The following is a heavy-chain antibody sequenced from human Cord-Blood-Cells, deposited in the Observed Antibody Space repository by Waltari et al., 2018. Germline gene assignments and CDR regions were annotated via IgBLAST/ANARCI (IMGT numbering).Heavy chain of an antibody. V-gene: IGHV3-53*01. J-gene: IGHJ4*02. Sequence: EVQLVESGGGLIQPGGSLRLSCAASGFTVSSTYMSWVRQAPGKGLEWVSVIYSGGSTYYADSVKGRFTISRDNSKNTLYLQMNSLRAEDTAVYYCARTYSYGLGLFDYWGQGTLVTVSS. D-gene: IGHD5-18*01. CDR3: ARTYSYGLGLFDY. CDR1: GFTVSSTY. CDR2: IYSGGST.